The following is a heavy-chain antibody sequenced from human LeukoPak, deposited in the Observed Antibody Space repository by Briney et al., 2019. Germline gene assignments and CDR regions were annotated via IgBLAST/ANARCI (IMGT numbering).Heavy chain of an antibody. D-gene: IGHD1-26*01. J-gene: IGHJ5*02. CDR1: GFTFSSYS. V-gene: IGHV3-21*01. CDR3: ARLVEDKGFDP. CDR2: ISSSSSYI. Sequence: GGSLRLSCAASGFTFSSYSMTWVRQAPGKGLEWVSSISSSSSYIYYADSVKGRFTISRDNAKNSLYLQMNSLRAEDTAVYYCARLVEDKGFDPWGQGTLVTVSS.